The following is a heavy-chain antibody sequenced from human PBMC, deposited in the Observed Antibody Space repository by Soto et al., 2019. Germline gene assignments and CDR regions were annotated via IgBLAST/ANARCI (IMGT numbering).Heavy chain of an antibody. J-gene: IGHJ4*02. Sequence: LTLSGARCGWKVSKYAMTRDHQNTGKGLEWVSSISASSSSTYYADSVKGRFTISRDNSKNTLYLQMNSLRAEDTAVYYCAKVPLRPYFLDFLVQGTLVPVSS. CDR1: GWKVSKYA. V-gene: IGHV3-23*01. CDR3: AKVPLRPYFLDF. D-gene: IGHD3-10*01. CDR2: ISASSSST.